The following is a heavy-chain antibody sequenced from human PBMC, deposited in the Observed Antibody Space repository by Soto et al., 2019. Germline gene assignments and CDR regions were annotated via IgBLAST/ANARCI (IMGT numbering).Heavy chain of an antibody. V-gene: IGHV1-58*02. CDR3: AATNTQRYCSGGSCPEGSYMDV. J-gene: IGHJ6*03. D-gene: IGHD2-15*01. CDR1: GFTFTSSA. CDR2: IVVGSGNT. Sequence: SVKVSCKASGFTFTSSAMQWVRQARGQRLEWIGWIVVGSGNTNYAQKFQERVTITRDMSTSTAYMELSSLRSEDTAVYYCAATNTQRYCSGGSCPEGSYMDVWGKGTTVTVSS.